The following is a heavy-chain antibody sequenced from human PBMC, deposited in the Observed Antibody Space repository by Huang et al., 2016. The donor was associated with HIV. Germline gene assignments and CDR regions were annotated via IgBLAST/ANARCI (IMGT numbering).Heavy chain of an antibody. J-gene: IGHJ3*02. Sequence: VQLVEPGGGLVQPGGSLRLSCVASGFTFSGYSMNWVRQAPGKGIEWISFISGSSGTIYYADSVKGRFTISRDNAKNSLSLQMNSLRADDTAVYYCTRELVLATVTTFGAFDIWGQGTMVTVSS. D-gene: IGHD4-17*01. CDR3: TRELVLATVTTFGAFDI. CDR2: ISGSSGTI. CDR1: GFTFSGYS. V-gene: IGHV3-48*01.